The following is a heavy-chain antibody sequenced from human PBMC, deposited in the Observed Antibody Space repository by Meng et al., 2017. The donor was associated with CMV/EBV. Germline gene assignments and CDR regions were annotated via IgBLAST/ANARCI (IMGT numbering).Heavy chain of an antibody. CDR1: GYTFTGYY. Sequence: ASVKVSCKASGYTFTGYYMHWVRQAPGQGLEWMGWINPNSGGTNYAQKFQGRVTMTRDTSISTAYMELSRLRSDDTAVYYCAREDRDEVLGYYYGMDVWGQGTTVTVSS. D-gene: IGHD2-8*01. V-gene: IGHV1-2*02. J-gene: IGHJ6*02. CDR3: AREDRDEVLGYYYGMDV. CDR2: INPNSGGT.